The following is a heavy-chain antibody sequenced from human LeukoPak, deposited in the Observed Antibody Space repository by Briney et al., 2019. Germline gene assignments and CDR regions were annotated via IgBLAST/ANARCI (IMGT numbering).Heavy chain of an antibody. CDR1: GFTFGDYA. CDR2: IRSKAYGGTT. CDR3: TRKCSGWYAFDI. Sequence: GGSLRLSCTASGFTFGDYAMSWFRQAPGKGREGGGFIRSKAYGGTTEYAASVKGRFTISRDDSKSIAYLQMNSLKTEDTAVYYCTRKCSGWYAFDIWGQGTMVTVSS. V-gene: IGHV3-49*03. D-gene: IGHD6-19*01. J-gene: IGHJ3*02.